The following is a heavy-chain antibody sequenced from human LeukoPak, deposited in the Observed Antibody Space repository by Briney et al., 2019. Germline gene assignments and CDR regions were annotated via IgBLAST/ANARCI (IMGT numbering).Heavy chain of an antibody. CDR2: ITSDGTDI. V-gene: IGHV3-74*01. Sequence: GGSLRLSCGASGITLSSSWMHWVRQSPAKGLVWVARITSDGTDIKYADSVKGRFTLSRDNAKNTLYLQMNSLRVEDTALYYCARERFHYDVWGQGTLVTVSS. J-gene: IGHJ4*02. D-gene: IGHD3-22*01. CDR1: GITLSSSW. CDR3: ARERFHYDV.